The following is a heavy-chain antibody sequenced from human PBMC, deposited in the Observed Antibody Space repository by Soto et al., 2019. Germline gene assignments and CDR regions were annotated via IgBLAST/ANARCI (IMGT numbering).Heavy chain of an antibody. D-gene: IGHD2-21*01. CDR2: IYYIGST. V-gene: IGHV4-59*01. Sequence: QVQLQESGPGLVKHSETLSLSCSVSGGSISSYYWSWIRQPPGKGLEWIGYIYYIGSTNYNPSLKSRVTISVDTSKNQFSLKLSSVTAADTAVYYCARDHISPGWFDPWGQGTLVTVSS. J-gene: IGHJ5*02. CDR1: GGSISSYY. CDR3: ARDHISPGWFDP.